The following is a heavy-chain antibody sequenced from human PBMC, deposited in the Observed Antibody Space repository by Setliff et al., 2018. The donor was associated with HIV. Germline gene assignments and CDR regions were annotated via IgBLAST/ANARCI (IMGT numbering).Heavy chain of an antibody. D-gene: IGHD3-22*01. CDR2: IYYSGST. J-gene: IGHJ5*02. V-gene: IGHV4-39*01. Sequence: PSETLSLTCTVSGGSISNSRYYWSWIRQPPGKGLEWIGSIYYSGSTYYNPSLKSRVTISVDTSKNQFSLKLSSVTAADAAVYYCASRVYYYDSSGYLREGGFDPWGQGILVTVS. CDR3: ASRVYYYDSSGYLREGGFDP. CDR1: GGSISNSRYY.